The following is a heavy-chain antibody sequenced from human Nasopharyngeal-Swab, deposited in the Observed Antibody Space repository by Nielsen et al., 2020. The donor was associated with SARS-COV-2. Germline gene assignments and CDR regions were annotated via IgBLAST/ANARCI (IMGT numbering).Heavy chain of an antibody. D-gene: IGHD5-12*01. CDR3: ARGFIVATIFHYYYYMDV. V-gene: IGHV1-8*01. J-gene: IGHJ6*03. CDR2: MNPNSGNT. Sequence: WVRQAPGLGLEWLGWMNPNSGNTGYAQKFQGRVTMTRNTSISTAYMELSSLRSEDTAVYYCARGFIVATIFHYYYYMDVWGKGTTVTVSS.